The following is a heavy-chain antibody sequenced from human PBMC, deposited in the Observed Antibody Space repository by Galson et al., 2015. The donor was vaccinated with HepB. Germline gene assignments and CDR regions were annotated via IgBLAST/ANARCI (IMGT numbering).Heavy chain of an antibody. CDR3: ARGALVVGVAATLNNWFDP. D-gene: IGHD2-15*01. CDR1: GYTFSTYS. V-gene: IGHV1-18*01. J-gene: IGHJ5*02. CDR2: ISAYNRRT. Sequence: SVKVSCKVSGYTFSTYSVTWVRQAPGQGLEWMGWISAYNRRTNYAQKFQGRVSMTTDTSTSTVYMELRRLRSDDTAIYYCARGALVVGVAATLNNWFDPWGQGTPVTVSS.